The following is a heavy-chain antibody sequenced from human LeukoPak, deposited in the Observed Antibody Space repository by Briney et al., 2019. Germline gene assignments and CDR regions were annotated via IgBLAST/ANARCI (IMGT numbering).Heavy chain of an antibody. J-gene: IGHJ6*02. V-gene: IGHV1-18*01. Sequence: ASVKVSCKASGYTFTSYGISWVRQAPGQGLEWMGWISTYNGNTKYAKKLQRRVTMTTETSTSTAYMEVRSLRSDDTAVYYCARVLGSTSPFGMDGWGQGTTVTVSS. D-gene: IGHD2-15*01. CDR3: ARVLGSTSPFGMDG. CDR2: ISTYNGNT. CDR1: GYTFTSYG.